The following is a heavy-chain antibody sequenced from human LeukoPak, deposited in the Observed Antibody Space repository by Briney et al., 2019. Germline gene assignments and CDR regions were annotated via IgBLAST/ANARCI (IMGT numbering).Heavy chain of an antibody. CDR2: ISSSSSYI. D-gene: IGHD1-7*01. J-gene: IGHJ5*02. CDR3: AGDGTGTTPWLDNWFDP. Sequence: GGSLRLSCAASGFTFSSYSMNWVRQAPGKGLEWVSSISSSSSYIYYADSVKGRFTISRDNAKNSLYLQMNSLRAEDTAVYYCAGDGTGTTPWLDNWFDPWGQGTLVTVSS. CDR1: GFTFSSYS. V-gene: IGHV3-21*01.